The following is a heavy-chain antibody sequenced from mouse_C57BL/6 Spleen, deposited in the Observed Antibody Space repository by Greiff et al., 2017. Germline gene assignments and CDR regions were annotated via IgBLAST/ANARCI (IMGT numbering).Heavy chain of an antibody. CDR2: ISSGGSYT. V-gene: IGHV5-6*01. Sequence: EVKLVESGGDLVKPGGSLKLSCAASGFTFSSYGMSWVRQTPDKRLEWVATISSGGSYTYYPDSVKGRFTISRDNAKNTLYLQMSSLKSEDTAMYYCARQEGPFTTVVANYFDYGGQGTTLTVSS. J-gene: IGHJ2*01. CDR1: GFTFSSYG. CDR3: ARQEGPFTTVVANYFDY. D-gene: IGHD1-1*01.